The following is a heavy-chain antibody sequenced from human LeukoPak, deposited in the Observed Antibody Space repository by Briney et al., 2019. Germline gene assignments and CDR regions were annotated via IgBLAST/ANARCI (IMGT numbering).Heavy chain of an antibody. J-gene: IGHJ4*02. CDR1: GFTFYDYA. CDR3: AKDIVRGYSYGGIDY. V-gene: IGHV3-9*01. CDR2: ISWNSGSI. Sequence: GGSLRLSCAAPGFTFYDYAMHWVRQAPGKGLEWVSGISWNSGSIGYADSVEGRFTISRDNAKNSLYLQMNSLRAEDTALYYCAKDIVRGYSYGGIDYWGQGTLVTVSS. D-gene: IGHD5-18*01.